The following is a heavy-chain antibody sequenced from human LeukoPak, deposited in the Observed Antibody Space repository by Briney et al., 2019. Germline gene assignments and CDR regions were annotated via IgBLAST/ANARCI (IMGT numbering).Heavy chain of an antibody. V-gene: IGHV4-34*01. D-gene: IGHD3-22*01. Sequence: SETLSLTCAVYGGSFSGYYWSWIRQPPGKGLEWIGEINHSGSTNYNPSLKSRVTISVDTSKNQFSLKLSSVTAADTAVYYCARGLDYYDSSGGVDVCGQGTTVTVSS. CDR2: INHSGST. CDR3: ARGLDYYDSSGGVDV. CDR1: GGSFSGYY. J-gene: IGHJ6*02.